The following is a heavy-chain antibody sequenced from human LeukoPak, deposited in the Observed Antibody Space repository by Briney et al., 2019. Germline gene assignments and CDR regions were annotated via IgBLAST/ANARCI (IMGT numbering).Heavy chain of an antibody. Sequence: ASVKVSCKVSGYTLTELSMHWVRQAPGKGLEWMGGFYPEDGETIYAQKFQGRVTKTEDTSTDTAYMELSSLRSEDTAVYYCATGSTVTRGNWFDPWGQGTLVTVSS. D-gene: IGHD4-17*01. CDR3: ATGSTVTRGNWFDP. CDR1: GYTLTELS. V-gene: IGHV1-24*01. J-gene: IGHJ5*02. CDR2: FYPEDGET.